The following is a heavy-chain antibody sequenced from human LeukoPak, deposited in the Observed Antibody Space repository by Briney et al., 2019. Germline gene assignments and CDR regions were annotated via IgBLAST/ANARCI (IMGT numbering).Heavy chain of an antibody. Sequence: PGGSLRLSCAASGFTFSSYWMHWVRQAPGKGLVWVSRINTDGSTISHADSVKGRFTISRDNAKNTLYLQMNSLRAEDTAVYYCARSGETEAFDIWGQGTMVTVSS. CDR2: INTDGSTI. V-gene: IGHV3-74*01. CDR1: GFTFSSYW. CDR3: ARSGETEAFDI. J-gene: IGHJ3*02. D-gene: IGHD4-17*01.